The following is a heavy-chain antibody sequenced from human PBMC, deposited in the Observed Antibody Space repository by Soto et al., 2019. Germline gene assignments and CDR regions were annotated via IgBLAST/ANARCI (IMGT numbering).Heavy chain of an antibody. V-gene: IGHV5-10-1*01. CDR3: ARQRIEAAFDAFDI. J-gene: IGHJ3*02. CDR1: GYSFTTYW. D-gene: IGHD6-13*01. Sequence: PGESLKISCQASGYSFTTYWISWVRQMPGKGLECMGRIDPTDSYTDYGPSFEGHVTMSVDRSINTAYLEWGSLKASDSAMYYCARQRIEAAFDAFDIWGQGTMVTVSS. CDR2: IDPTDSYT.